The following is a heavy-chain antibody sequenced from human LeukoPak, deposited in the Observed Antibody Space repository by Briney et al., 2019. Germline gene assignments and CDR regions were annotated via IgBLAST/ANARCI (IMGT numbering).Heavy chain of an antibody. CDR1: GYSFSFYW. D-gene: IGHD3-10*01. CDR2: IYPGDSDT. CDR3: ARETPTRGAFDI. J-gene: IGHJ3*02. V-gene: IGHV5-51*01. Sequence: GESLRISCKGSGYSFSFYWIGWVRQMPGKGLEWMGIIYPGDSDTRYSPSFQGQVTLSADKSISTAYLQWSSLKASDTAMYYCARETPTRGAFDIWGQGTMVTVSS.